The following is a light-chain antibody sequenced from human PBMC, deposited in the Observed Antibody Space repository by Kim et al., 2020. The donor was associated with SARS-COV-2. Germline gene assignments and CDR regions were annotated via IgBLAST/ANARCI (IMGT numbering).Light chain of an antibody. CDR2: GVH. CDR3: SSYTSSSTVL. CDR1: SSDVGGYNF. V-gene: IGLV2-14*03. Sequence: GQSITISCTGTSSDVGGYNFDSWYQQHPGKAPKIMIYGVHNRPSGISNRFSGSKSGNTASLTISGFQAEDDADYYCSSYTSSSTVLFGGGTKVTVL. J-gene: IGLJ2*01.